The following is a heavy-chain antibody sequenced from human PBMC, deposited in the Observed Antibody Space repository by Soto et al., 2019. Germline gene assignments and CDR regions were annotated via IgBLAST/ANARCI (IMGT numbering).Heavy chain of an antibody. CDR3: AKDGGKDGYFGNWFDP. J-gene: IGHJ5*02. CDR1: GGTFSNYA. CDR2: IIPIFGST. D-gene: IGHD5-18*01. V-gene: IGHV1-69*15. Sequence: QVQLLQSGAEVKKTGSSVKVSCKASGGTFSNYAITWLRQAPGQGLEWLGRIIPIFGSTNFAQKFQGRVTLTADESTTTDYMELSSLRSDDTAVYYCAKDGGKDGYFGNWFDPWGQGTLVTGSS.